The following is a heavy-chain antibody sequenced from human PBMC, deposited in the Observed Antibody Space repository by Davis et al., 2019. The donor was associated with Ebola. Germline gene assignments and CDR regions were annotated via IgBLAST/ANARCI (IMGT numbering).Heavy chain of an antibody. CDR2: INSAGSST. J-gene: IGHJ3*02. CDR3: ARANDYYDSNGVFDI. CDR1: GFTFSNYW. Sequence: HTGGSLRLSCAASGFTFSNYWMHWVRQAPGKGLVWVSRINSAGSSTTYADSVKGRFTISRDNAKNALNLQMNSLRAEDTAVYYCARANDYYDSNGVFDIWGQGTMVTVSS. V-gene: IGHV3-74*01. D-gene: IGHD3-22*01.